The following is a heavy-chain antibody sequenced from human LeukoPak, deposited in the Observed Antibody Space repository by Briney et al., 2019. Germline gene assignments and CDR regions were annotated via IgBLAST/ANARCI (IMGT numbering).Heavy chain of an antibody. CDR2: IGKNGGNP. CDR1: GFTFDDYA. D-gene: IGHD6-19*01. CDR3: TRDPGTVAFDY. J-gene: IGHJ4*02. V-gene: IGHV3-20*04. Sequence: GGSLRLSCAASGFTFDDYAMSWVRQAPGKGLEWVSGIGKNGGNPGYADSVKGRFTISRDNAKNSLYLQMNSLRAEDTALFFCTRDPGTVAFDYWGQGTLVTVSS.